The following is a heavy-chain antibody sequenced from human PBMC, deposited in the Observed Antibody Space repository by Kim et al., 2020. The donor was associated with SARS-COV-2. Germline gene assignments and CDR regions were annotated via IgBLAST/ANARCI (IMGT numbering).Heavy chain of an antibody. CDR1: GYTFTGYY. CDR3: ARGDGLSGSYFR. D-gene: IGHD1-26*01. V-gene: IGHV1-2*06. CDR2: INPNSGGT. J-gene: IGHJ4*02. Sequence: ASVKVSCKASGYTFTGYYMHWVRQAPGQGLEWMGRINPNSGGTNYAQKFQGRVTMTRDTSISTAYMELSRLRSDDTAVYYCARGDGLSGSYFRWGQGTLVTVSS.